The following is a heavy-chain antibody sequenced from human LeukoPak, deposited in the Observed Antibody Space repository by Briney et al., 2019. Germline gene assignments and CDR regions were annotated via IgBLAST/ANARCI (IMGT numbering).Heavy chain of an antibody. CDR2: LYPGVST. Sequence: SETLSLTCTVSGGPIYSYYWSWIRQTAGKGLEWIGRLYPGVSTDYNPSLKSRVTMPVDTSKNQFVLKLGAVTAADTAVYYCARLKFYDSTGYTPGHYMDVWGKGTTVTVSS. CDR3: ARLKFYDSTGYTPGHYMDV. V-gene: IGHV4-4*07. CDR1: GGPIYSYY. J-gene: IGHJ6*03. D-gene: IGHD3-22*01.